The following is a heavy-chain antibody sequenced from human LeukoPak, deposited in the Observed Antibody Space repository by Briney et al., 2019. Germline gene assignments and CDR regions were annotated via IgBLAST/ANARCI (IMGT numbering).Heavy chain of an antibody. Sequence: PGGSLRLSCAASGFTFSSYSMNWVRQAPGKGLEWVPFISSSRSYIYYADSVKGRFTISRDNAKNSLYLQMNSLRAEDTAVYYCARFIAAPYYFDYWGRGTLVTVSS. CDR2: ISSSRSYI. J-gene: IGHJ4*02. CDR1: GFTFSSYS. V-gene: IGHV3-21*01. D-gene: IGHD6-13*01. CDR3: ARFIAAPYYFDY.